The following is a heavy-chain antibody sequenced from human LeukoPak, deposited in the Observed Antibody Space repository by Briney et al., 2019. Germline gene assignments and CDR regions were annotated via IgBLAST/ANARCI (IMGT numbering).Heavy chain of an antibody. D-gene: IGHD6-19*01. CDR1: GFTVSSNY. CDR3: ARLRYSSGPLGF. V-gene: IGHV3-66*01. CDR2: LNSGGNT. Sequence: GGSLRLSCAASGFTVSSNYMTWVRQAPGKGLEWVSSLNSGGNTYYADSAKDRFTISRDNSQNTVYLQMSSLRAEDTAVYYCARLRYSSGPLGFWGQGTLVTVSS. J-gene: IGHJ4*02.